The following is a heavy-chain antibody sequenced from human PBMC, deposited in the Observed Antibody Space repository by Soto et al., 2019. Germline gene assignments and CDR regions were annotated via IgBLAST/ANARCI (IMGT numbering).Heavy chain of an antibody. CDR1: GYRFSRYC. V-gene: IGHV1-18*01. D-gene: IGHD3-22*01. J-gene: IGHJ4*02. CDR2: ISTYNGNT. Sequence: QVQLVQSGGEVKKPGASVKVSCKTSGYRFSRYCINWVRQAPGQGLEWMGWISTYNGNTQYAQKFQGRVIMTIDTSTNTAYLELRSLRSDDTAVYYCARDEEDANLMIVVLPGDYWGQGTLVSVSS. CDR3: ARDEEDANLMIVVLPGDY.